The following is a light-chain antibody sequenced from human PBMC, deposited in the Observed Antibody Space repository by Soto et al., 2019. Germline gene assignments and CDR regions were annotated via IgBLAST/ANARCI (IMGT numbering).Light chain of an antibody. CDR1: QTVSSSF. Sequence: EIVLTQSPGTLSLSPGERAPLSCRASQTVSSSFLAWYQQTPGQAPRLLIYAASSRATGIPDRFSGSGSGTDFTLTISRLEPEDFAVYYCHQRQSWPRTFGQGTKVDIK. CDR2: AAS. J-gene: IGKJ1*01. CDR3: HQRQSWPRT. V-gene: IGKV3D-20*02.